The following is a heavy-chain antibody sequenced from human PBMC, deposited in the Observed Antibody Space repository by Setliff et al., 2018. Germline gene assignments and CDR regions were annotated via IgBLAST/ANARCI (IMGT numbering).Heavy chain of an antibody. CDR3: VKDGVGPTYTYFFDY. D-gene: IGHD1-26*01. V-gene: IGHV3-23*01. CDR1: GFTFSNYD. Sequence: GGSLRLSCVASGFTFSNYDMSWVRQAPGKGPEWVSIISGTGDSTDYADAMKGRFTISRDNSKNSLYLQAKGLRAEETAVYYCVKDGVGPTYTYFFDYWGQGSQVTVSS. CDR2: ISGTGDST. J-gene: IGHJ4*02.